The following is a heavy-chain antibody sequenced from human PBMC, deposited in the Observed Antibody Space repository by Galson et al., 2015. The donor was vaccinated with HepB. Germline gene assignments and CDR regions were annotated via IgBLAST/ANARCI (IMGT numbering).Heavy chain of an antibody. V-gene: IGHV3-23*01. CDR1: GFTFSSYA. Sequence: LSCAASGFTFSSYAMSWVRQAPGKGLEWVSAISGSGGSTYYADSVKGRFTISRDNSKNTLYLQMNSLRAEDTAVYYCAKSLMVQGFNWFDPWGQGTLVTVSS. D-gene: IGHD3-10*01. CDR2: ISGSGGST. CDR3: AKSLMVQGFNWFDP. J-gene: IGHJ5*02.